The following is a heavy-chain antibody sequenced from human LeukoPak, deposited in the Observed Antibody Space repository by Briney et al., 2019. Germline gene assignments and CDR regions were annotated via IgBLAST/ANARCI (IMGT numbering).Heavy chain of an antibody. CDR1: GYSISSGYY. D-gene: IGHD3-10*01. J-gene: IGHJ4*02. CDR3: ARDREGFGYFDY. Sequence: PSETLSLTCTVSGYSISSGYYWGWIRQPPGKGLEWIGYIYYSGSTNYNPSLKSRVTISVDTSKNQFSLKLSSVTAADTAVYYCARDREGFGYFDYWGQGTLVTVSS. V-gene: IGHV4-61*01. CDR2: IYYSGST.